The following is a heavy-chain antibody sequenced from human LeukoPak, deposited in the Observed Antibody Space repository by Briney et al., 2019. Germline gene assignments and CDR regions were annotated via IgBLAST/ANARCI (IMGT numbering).Heavy chain of an antibody. CDR1: GFTFDDYA. D-gene: IGHD1-26*01. CDR3: AKLVGATPFDF. Sequence: GGSLRLSCAASGFTFDDYAMHWVRQAPGKGLEWVSLISGDGGSTYYADSVKGRFTISRDNSKNSLYLQMNSLRTEDAAVDDCAKLVGATPFDFWGQGTLVTVSS. CDR2: ISGDGGST. V-gene: IGHV3-43*02. J-gene: IGHJ4*02.